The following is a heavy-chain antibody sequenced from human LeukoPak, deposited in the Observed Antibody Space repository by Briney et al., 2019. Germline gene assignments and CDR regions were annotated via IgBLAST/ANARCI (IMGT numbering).Heavy chain of an antibody. CDR1: GYTFTRYY. CDR2: INPKTGVT. J-gene: IGHJ4*02. CDR3: ARDLAMYSPDLDY. Sequence: GASVKVSCKASGYTFTRYYVHWVRQAPGHGLEWMGWINPKTGVTKYAQNFQGRVTMTRDTSISTAYMEVSRLRSDDTAVFYCARDLAMYSPDLDYWGQGTLVTVSS. V-gene: IGHV1-2*02. D-gene: IGHD1-26*01.